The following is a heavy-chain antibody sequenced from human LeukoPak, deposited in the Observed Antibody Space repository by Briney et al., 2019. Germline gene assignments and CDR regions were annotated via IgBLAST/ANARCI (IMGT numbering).Heavy chain of an antibody. J-gene: IGHJ4*02. D-gene: IGHD4-17*01. CDR2: IGYSAGDT. CDR3: AKDDDGHHHGVDH. Sequence: PGGSLRLSCAASGFTVSSYAMTWVRQAPGKGLEWVSAIGYSAGDTYYADSVKGRFTISRDFSMNTLYLQMTSLRADDTALYCGAKDDDGHHHGVDHWGQGTLVTVS. V-gene: IGHV3-23*01. CDR1: GFTVSSYA.